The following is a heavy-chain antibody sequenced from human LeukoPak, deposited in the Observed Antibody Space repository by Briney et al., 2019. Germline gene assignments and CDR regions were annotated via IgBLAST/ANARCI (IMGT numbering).Heavy chain of an antibody. Sequence: SETLSLTCTVSGGSVSTYYWSWIRQSAGKGLEWLGHISSSGSTTYNPPLKSRVTMSVDTSKNQFSLRLSSVTGADTAVYYCAREATIVGATIIWGQGTLVTVSS. D-gene: IGHD1-26*01. J-gene: IGHJ4*02. CDR2: ISSSGST. CDR3: AREATIVGATII. V-gene: IGHV4-4*07. CDR1: GGSVSTYY.